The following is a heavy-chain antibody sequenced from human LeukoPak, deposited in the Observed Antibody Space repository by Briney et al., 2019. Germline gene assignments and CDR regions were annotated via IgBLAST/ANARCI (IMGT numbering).Heavy chain of an antibody. D-gene: IGHD3-22*01. V-gene: IGHV3-64D*09. CDR2: ISSNGGST. CDR3: VYDNDYDSSGYYYNY. J-gene: IGHJ4*02. Sequence: PGGALRLSCSASGFTFSSYAMHWVRQAPGKGLEYVSAISSNGGSTYYADSVKGRFTISRDNSKNTLYLQMSSLRAEDTAVYCCVYDNDYDSSGYYYNYWGQGTLVTVSS. CDR1: GFTFSSYA.